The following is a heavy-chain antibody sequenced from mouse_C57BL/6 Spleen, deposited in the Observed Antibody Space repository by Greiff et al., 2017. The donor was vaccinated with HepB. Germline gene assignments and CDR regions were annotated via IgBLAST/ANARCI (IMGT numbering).Heavy chain of an antibody. D-gene: IGHD2-1*01. V-gene: IGHV1-64*01. CDR1: GYTFTSYW. Sequence: QVQLQQPGAELVKPGASVKLSCKASGYTFTSYWMHWVKQRPGQGLEWIGMIHPNSGSTNYNEKFKSKATLTVDKSSSTAYMQLSSLTSEDSAVYYWAREGDYYGNLYAMDYWGQGTSVTVSS. CDR2: IHPNSGST. CDR3: AREGDYYGNLYAMDY. J-gene: IGHJ4*01.